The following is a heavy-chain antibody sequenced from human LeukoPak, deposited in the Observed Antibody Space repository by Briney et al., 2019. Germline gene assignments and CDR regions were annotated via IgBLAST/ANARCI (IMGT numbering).Heavy chain of an antibody. D-gene: IGHD3-10*01. CDR3: ASPAYYGYGCFDI. CDR2: IIPILGIA. Sequence: SVKVSCKASGGTFSRYAISWVRQAPGHGLEWMGRIIPILGIANYAQKLQGRVTITADKSTTTAYMEVSSLRSEDTAVYHCASPAYYGYGCFDIWGQRTMVTVSS. V-gene: IGHV1-69*04. J-gene: IGHJ3*02. CDR1: GGTFSRYA.